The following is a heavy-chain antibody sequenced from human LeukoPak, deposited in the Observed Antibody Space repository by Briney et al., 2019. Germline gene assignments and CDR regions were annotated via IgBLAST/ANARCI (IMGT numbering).Heavy chain of an antibody. D-gene: IGHD2-2*01. J-gene: IGHJ4*02. CDR2: ISSSSSYI. V-gene: IGHV3-21*01. CDR1: GFTFSRYS. CDR3: ARHLIVPAATDY. Sequence: GGSLRLSCAASGFTFSRYSMNWVRQAPGKGLEWVSSISSSSSYIYYADSVKGRFTISRDNAKNSLYLQMNSLRAEDTAVYYCARHLIVPAATDYWGQGTLVTVSS.